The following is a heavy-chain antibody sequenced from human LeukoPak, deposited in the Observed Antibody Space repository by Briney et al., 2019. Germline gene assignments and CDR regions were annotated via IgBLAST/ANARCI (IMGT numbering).Heavy chain of an antibody. D-gene: IGHD3-9*01. Sequence: GGSLRLSCAASGFTVSSNYMSWVRQAPGKGLEWVSVIYSGGSTYYADSVKGRFTISRDNSKNTLYLQMNSLRAEDTAVYYCARDGGRYYDILTGSPEYWGQGTLVTVSS. CDR2: IYSGGST. J-gene: IGHJ4*02. CDR3: ARDGGRYYDILTGSPEY. V-gene: IGHV3-66*01. CDR1: GFTVSSNY.